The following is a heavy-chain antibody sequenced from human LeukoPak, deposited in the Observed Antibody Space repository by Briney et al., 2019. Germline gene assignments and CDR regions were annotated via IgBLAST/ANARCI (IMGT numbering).Heavy chain of an antibody. V-gene: IGHV1-2*02. J-gene: IGHJ4*02. D-gene: IGHD3-22*01. Sequence: NPNSGDTNYEQKFQGRVTMTRDTSINSAYLELSSLRSDDTAVYYCAREGDYYYDSPGYHYWGQGTLVTVSS. CDR2: NPNSGDT. CDR3: AREGDYYYDSPGYHY.